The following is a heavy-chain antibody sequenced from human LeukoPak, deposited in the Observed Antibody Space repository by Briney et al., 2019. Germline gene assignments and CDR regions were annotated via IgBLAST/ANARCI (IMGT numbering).Heavy chain of an antibody. J-gene: IGHJ5*02. D-gene: IGHD6-6*01. V-gene: IGHV4-34*01. CDR3: ATKYSSSSEDWFDP. CDR1: GGSFSGYY. CDR2: INHSGST. Sequence: KPSGTLSLTCAVYGGSFSGYYWSWIRQPPGKGLEWIGEINHSGSTNYNPSLKSRVTISVDTSKNQFSLKLSSVTAADTAVYYCATKYSSSSEDWFDPWGQGTLVTVSS.